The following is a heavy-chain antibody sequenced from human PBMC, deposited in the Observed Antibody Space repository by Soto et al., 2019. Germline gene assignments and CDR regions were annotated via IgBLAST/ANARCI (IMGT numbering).Heavy chain of an antibody. CDR3: ARYFRGRGRYFFDH. J-gene: IGHJ4*02. Sequence: GGSLRPSWIAPEITFISSCMGWVRQAPGKGLEWVANINQDGSGTYYVHSVKGRFTISRDNAKSSVDLQMNSLRAEDTAVYYCARYFRGRGRYFFDHWGQGTLVTVAS. D-gene: IGHD6-25*01. V-gene: IGHV3-7*03. CDR1: EITFISSC. CDR2: INQDGSGT.